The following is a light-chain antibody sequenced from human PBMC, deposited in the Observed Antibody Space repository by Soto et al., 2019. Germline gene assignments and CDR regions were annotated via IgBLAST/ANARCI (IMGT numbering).Light chain of an antibody. J-gene: IGLJ1*01. CDR2: EVS. CDR3: SSYTSSSTLDYV. CDR1: SSDVGGYNY. V-gene: IGLV2-14*01. Sequence: QSALAQPASVSGSPGQSITISCTGTSSDVGGYNYGSWYQQHPGKAPKLMIYEVSNRPSGVSNRFSGSKSGNTASLTISGLQAEDEADYYCSSYTSSSTLDYVFGTGTKVTVL.